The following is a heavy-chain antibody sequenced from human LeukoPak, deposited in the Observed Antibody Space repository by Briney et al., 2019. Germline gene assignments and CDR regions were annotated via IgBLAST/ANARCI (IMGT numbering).Heavy chain of an antibody. Sequence: GGSLRLSCAASGFTFSSYAMSWVRQAPGEGLEWVSAISGSGGSTYYADSVKGRFTISRDNSKNTLYLQMNSLRAEDTAVYYCAKDISITIFGVVTYYFDYWGQGTLVTVSS. V-gene: IGHV3-23*01. CDR1: GFTFSSYA. D-gene: IGHD3-3*01. CDR2: ISGSGGST. J-gene: IGHJ4*02. CDR3: AKDISITIFGVVTYYFDY.